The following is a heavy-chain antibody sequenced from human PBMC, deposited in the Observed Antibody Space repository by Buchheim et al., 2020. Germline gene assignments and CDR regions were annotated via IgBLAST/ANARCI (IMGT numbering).Heavy chain of an antibody. D-gene: IGHD6-19*01. CDR2: ISYDGSNK. Sequence: QVQLVESGGGVVQPGTSLRLSCAASGSTFLSSDMHWVRQAPGKGLEWVAVISYDGSNKYYADSVRGRFTISRDNSENTLCLQMNSLRAEDTAVYYCAKDSQWLKPEYFDCWGQGTL. V-gene: IGHV3-30*18. CDR1: GSTFLSSD. CDR3: AKDSQWLKPEYFDC. J-gene: IGHJ4*02.